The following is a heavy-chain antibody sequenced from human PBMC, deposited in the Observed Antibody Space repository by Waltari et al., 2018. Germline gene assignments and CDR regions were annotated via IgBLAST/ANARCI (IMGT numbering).Heavy chain of an antibody. CDR1: GFTFSSYS. CDR2: ISSSSSTI. J-gene: IGHJ6*02. D-gene: IGHD3-10*01. Sequence: EVQLVESGGGLVQPGGSLRLSCAASGFTFSSYSMNWVRQAPGKGLEWVSYISSSSSTIYYADSVKGRFTISRDNAKNSLYLQMNSLRAEDTAVYYCARDGGGAATKAYYGMDVWGQGTTVTVSS. V-gene: IGHV3-48*01. CDR3: ARDGGGAATKAYYGMDV.